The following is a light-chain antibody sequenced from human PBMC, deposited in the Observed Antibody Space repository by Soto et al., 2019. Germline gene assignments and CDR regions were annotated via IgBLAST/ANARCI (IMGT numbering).Light chain of an antibody. V-gene: IGLV2-11*01. CDR1: SSDVGGYKY. CDR2: DVS. CDR3: CSSAGSDTRV. J-gene: IGLJ3*02. Sequence: QSALTQPRSVSGSPGQSVTISCTGTSSDVGGYKYVSWYQHHPGKAPKLMIYDVSKRPSGVPDRFSGSKSGNTASLTISGLQAEDEADYYCCSSAGSDTRVFGGGTK.